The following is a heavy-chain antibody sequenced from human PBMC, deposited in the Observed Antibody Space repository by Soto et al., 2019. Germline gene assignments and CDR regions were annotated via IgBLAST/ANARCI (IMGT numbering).Heavy chain of an antibody. J-gene: IGHJ5*02. CDR3: ARAYDSSGSLFDP. V-gene: IGHV1-3*01. CDR1: GYTFTSYA. Sequence: ASVKVSCKASGYTFTSYAMHWVRQDPGQRLEWMGWINAGNGNTKYSQKFQGRVTITRDTSASTAYMELSSLRSEDTAVYYCARAYDSSGSLFDPWGQGTLVTVSS. CDR2: INAGNGNT. D-gene: IGHD3-22*01.